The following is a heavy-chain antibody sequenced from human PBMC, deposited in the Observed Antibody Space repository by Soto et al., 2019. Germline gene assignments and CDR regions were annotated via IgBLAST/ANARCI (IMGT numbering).Heavy chain of an antibody. D-gene: IGHD3-22*01. J-gene: IGHJ5*01. V-gene: IGHV3-30*03. Sequence: QVQLVESGGGVVQPGGSLRLTCAASGFTFSGSGMHWVRQAPGKGLEWVALVSYDGTRKYYTDSVRGRFTISRDNSENPLSLQMNSLRTEDTAVYYCARWVGGSMYDNSGKYDSWGQGTLVIVS. CDR2: VSYDGTRK. CDR1: GFTFSGSG. CDR3: ARWVGGSMYDNSGKYDS.